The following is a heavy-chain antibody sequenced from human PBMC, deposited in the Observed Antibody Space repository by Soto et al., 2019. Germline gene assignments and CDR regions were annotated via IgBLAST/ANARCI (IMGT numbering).Heavy chain of an antibody. CDR2: ISAYNGNT. CDR1: GYTFTSYG. D-gene: IGHD3-3*01. Sequence: GASVKVSCKASGYTFTSYGISWVRQAPGQRLEWMGWISAYNGNTNYAQKLQGRVTMTTDTSTSTAYMELRSLRSDDTAVYYCAREMRSYYDFWSGPNYYGMDVWGQGTTVTVSS. J-gene: IGHJ6*02. V-gene: IGHV1-18*01. CDR3: AREMRSYYDFWSGPNYYGMDV.